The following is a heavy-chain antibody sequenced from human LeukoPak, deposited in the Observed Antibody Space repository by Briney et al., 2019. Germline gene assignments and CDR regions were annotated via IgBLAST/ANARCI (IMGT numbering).Heavy chain of an antibody. CDR1: GFTVSSNY. Sequence: GGSLRLSCAASGFTVSSNYMSWVRQAPGKGLEWVSVIYSGGSTYYADSVKGRFTISRDNSKNTLYLQMNSLRAEVTAVYYCASTLTPDYYYYYGMDVWGQGTAVTVSS. V-gene: IGHV3-53*01. CDR2: IYSGGST. CDR3: ASTLTPDYYYYYGMDV. J-gene: IGHJ6*02.